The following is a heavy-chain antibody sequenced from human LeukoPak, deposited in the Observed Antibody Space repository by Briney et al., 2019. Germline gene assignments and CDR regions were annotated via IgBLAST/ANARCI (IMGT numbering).Heavy chain of an antibody. CDR2: IYYSGST. V-gene: IGHV4-39*07. CDR3: ARDVFPIALFLFDY. Sequence: SETLSLTCTVSGGSISSSSYYWGWIRQPPGKGLEWIGSIYYSGSTYYNPSLKSRVTISVDTSKNQFSLKLSSVTAADTAVYYCARDVFPIALFLFDYWGQGTLVTVSS. D-gene: IGHD2/OR15-2a*01. J-gene: IGHJ4*02. CDR1: GGSISSSSYY.